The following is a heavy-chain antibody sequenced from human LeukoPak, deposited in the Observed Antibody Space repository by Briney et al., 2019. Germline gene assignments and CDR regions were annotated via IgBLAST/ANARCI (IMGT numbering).Heavy chain of an antibody. D-gene: IGHD6-19*01. V-gene: IGHV3-66*01. CDR2: IYSGGST. CDR1: GFTFSSNA. J-gene: IGHJ4*02. CDR3: ARVLRAGSFDY. Sequence: PGGSLRLSCEASGFTFSSNAMSWVRQAPGKGLEWVSVIYSGGSTYYADSVKGRFTISRDNSKNTLYLQMNSLRAEDTAVYYCARVLRAGSFDYWGQGTLVTVSS.